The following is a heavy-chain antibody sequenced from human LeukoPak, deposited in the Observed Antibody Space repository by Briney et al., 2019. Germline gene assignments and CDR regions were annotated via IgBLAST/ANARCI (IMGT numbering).Heavy chain of an antibody. Sequence: GGSLRLSCAASGFSFSSYWMSWVRQAPGKGLEWVANIKQDGREKHYVASVKGRFTISRDNAKNSLYLQMNSLRVEDTAVYYCARGPTKGNALDIWGQGTMVTVSA. D-gene: IGHD2-8*01. CDR2: IKQDGREK. CDR1: GFSFSSYW. CDR3: ARGPTKGNALDI. V-gene: IGHV3-7*01. J-gene: IGHJ3*02.